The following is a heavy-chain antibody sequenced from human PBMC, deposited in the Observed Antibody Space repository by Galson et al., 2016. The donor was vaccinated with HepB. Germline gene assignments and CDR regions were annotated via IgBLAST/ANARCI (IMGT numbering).Heavy chain of an antibody. CDR2: INPSGGAT. V-gene: IGHV1-46*03. J-gene: IGHJ6*04. CDR3: ARGPDGYSYGERYYDILTRKPGGNGMDV. Sequence: SVKVSCKASGYTFTSYSMHWVRQAPGQGLEWMGIINPSGGATSYVQKFQGRVTMTRDTSTSTVYMELSSLRSEDTAVYYCARGPDGYSYGERYYDILTRKPGGNGMDVWGKGTTVTVSS. D-gene: IGHD3-9*01. CDR1: GYTFTSYS.